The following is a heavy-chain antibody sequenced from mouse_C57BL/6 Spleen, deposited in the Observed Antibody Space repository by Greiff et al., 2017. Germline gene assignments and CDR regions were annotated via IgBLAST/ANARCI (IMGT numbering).Heavy chain of an antibody. V-gene: IGHV1-64*01. D-gene: IGHD2-4*01. CDR1: GYTFSSYW. Sequence: QVKLQQPGAELVKPGASVKLSCTASGYTFSSYWMHWVKQRPGQGLEWIGMIHPNSGSNNYNEKLKSKATLTIYKSSSTAFMQLSSLTSEDSAVYYCTLYDYEDAMGYWGQRTSVPGSS. CDR2: IHPNSGSN. J-gene: IGHJ4*01. CDR3: TLYDYEDAMGY.